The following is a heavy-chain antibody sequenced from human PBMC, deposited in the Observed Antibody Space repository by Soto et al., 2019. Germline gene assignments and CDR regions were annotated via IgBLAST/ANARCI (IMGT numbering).Heavy chain of an antibody. V-gene: IGHV3-30-3*01. CDR3: ARGAYYYDSSGPFDY. CDR1: GFTFSSYA. Sequence: GGSLRLSCAASGFTFSSYAMHLVRQAPGKGLEWVAVISYDGSNKYYADSVKGRFTISRDNSKNTLYLQMNSLRAEDTAVYYCARGAYYYDSSGPFDYWGQGTLVTVSS. D-gene: IGHD3-22*01. CDR2: ISYDGSNK. J-gene: IGHJ4*02.